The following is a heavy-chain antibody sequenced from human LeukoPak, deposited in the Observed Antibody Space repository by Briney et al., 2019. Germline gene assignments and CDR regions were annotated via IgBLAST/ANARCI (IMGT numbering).Heavy chain of an antibody. D-gene: IGHD1-1*01. CDR3: ARVVCGNKVQSTLCNDPRSDY. J-gene: IGHJ4*02. CDR1: GYTFTSYY. V-gene: IGHV1-46*01. Sequence: GASVKVFCKASGYTFTSYYMHWVRQAPGQGLEWMGIINPSGGSTSYAQKFQGRVTMTRDTSTSTVYMELSSLRSEDTAVYYCARVVCGNKVQSTLCNDPRSDYWGQGTLVTVSS. CDR2: INPSGGST.